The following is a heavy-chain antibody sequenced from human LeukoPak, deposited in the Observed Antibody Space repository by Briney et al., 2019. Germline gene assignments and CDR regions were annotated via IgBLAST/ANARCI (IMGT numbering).Heavy chain of an antibody. J-gene: IGHJ2*01. CDR1: GFTFSSYG. D-gene: IGHD6-13*01. CDR2: IWYDGSNK. CDR3: AKAFGSSWYWYFGL. V-gene: IGHV3-33*06. Sequence: GRSLRLSCAASGFTFSSYGMHWVRQAPGKGLEWVAVIWYDGSNKYYADSVKGRFTISRDNSKNTLYLQMNSLRAEDTAVYYCAKAFGSSWYWYFGLWGRGTLVTVSS.